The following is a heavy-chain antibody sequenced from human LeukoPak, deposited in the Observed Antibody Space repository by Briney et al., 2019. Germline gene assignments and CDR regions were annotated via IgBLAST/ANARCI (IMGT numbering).Heavy chain of an antibody. V-gene: IGHV4-39*01. D-gene: IGHD2-2*01. CDR1: GGSISSSSYY. J-gene: IGHJ5*02. CDR2: IYYSGST. CDR3: ARQXRXYCXSTSCHYNWFDP. Sequence: PSETLSLTCTVSGGSISSSSYYWGWIRQPPGKGLEWIGSIYYSGSTYYNPSLKSRVTISVDTSKNQFSLKLSSVTAADTAVYYCARQXRXYCXSTSCHYNWFDPWGQGTLVTVSS.